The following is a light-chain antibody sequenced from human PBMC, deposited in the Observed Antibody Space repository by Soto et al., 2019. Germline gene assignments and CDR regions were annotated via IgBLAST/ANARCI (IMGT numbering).Light chain of an antibody. CDR2: DAS. CDR1: QSVSSY. V-gene: IGKV3-11*01. CDR3: QQRSNWPYT. J-gene: IGKJ2*01. Sequence: EIVLTQSPATLSLSPGERATLSCRASQSVSSYLAWYQQKPGQAPTLLIYDASNRATGIPARFSGSGSGTDFTLNISSLEPAAFAVYYCQQRSNWPYTFGQGTQLEIK.